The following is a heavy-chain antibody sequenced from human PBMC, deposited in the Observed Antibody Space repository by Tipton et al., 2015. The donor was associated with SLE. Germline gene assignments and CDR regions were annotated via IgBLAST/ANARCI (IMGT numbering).Heavy chain of an antibody. CDR1: GFTFSSYA. V-gene: IGHV3-33*01. D-gene: IGHD6-19*01. CDR2: IWYDGSNI. Sequence: SLRLSCAASGFTFSSYAMHWVRQAPGKGLEWVAVIWYDGSNISYADSVKGRFTISRDNSKKTLFLQMKSLRAEDTAVYYCARGSYYYYYMDVWGIGTTVTVSS. CDR3: ARGSYYYYYMDV. J-gene: IGHJ6*03.